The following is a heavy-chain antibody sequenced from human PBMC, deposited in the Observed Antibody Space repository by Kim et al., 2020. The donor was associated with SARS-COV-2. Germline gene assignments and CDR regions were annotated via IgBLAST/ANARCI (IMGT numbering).Heavy chain of an antibody. D-gene: IGHD3-3*01. V-gene: IGHV1-46*01. J-gene: IGHJ5*02. Sequence: YAQKFQGRVTMTRDTSTSTVYMELSSLRSEATAVYYCASNSWSGRNWFDPWGQGTLVTVSS. CDR3: ASNSWSGRNWFDP.